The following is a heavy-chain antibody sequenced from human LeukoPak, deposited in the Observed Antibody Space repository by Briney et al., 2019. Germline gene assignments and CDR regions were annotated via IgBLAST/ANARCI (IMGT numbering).Heavy chain of an antibody. CDR3: ARSGGIAAAGPYYYYYYGMDV. CDR2: IYYSGST. J-gene: IGHJ6*02. D-gene: IGHD6-13*01. CDR1: GGSVSSDSYY. Sequence: SETLSLTCTVSGGSVSSDSYYWSWIRQPPGKGLEWIGYIYYSGSTNYNPSLKSRVTISVDTSKNQFSLKLSSVTAADTAVYYCARSGGIAAAGPYYYYYYGMDVWGQGTTVTVSS. V-gene: IGHV4-61*01.